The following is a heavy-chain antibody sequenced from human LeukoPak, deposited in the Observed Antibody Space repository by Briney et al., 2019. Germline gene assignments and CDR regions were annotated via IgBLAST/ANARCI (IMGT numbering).Heavy chain of an antibody. CDR1: GFTVSNNY. CDR2: IYSDGST. D-gene: IGHD3-22*01. J-gene: IGHJ4*02. Sequence: GGSLRLSCAASGFTVSNNYMSWVRQAPGKGLEWVSVIYSDGSTYFADSVKGRFTISRDNPKNTLYLQMNSLRAEDTAVYYCARAKGVSTGYRPTDYWGQGTLVTVSS. V-gene: IGHV3-53*01. CDR3: ARAKGVSTGYRPTDY.